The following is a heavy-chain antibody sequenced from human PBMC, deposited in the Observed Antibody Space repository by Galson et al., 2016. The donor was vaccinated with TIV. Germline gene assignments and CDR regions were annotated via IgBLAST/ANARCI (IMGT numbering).Heavy chain of an antibody. CDR1: GYSFTAYF. CDR3: ARIDGSAAAAAD. V-gene: IGHV1-2*02. D-gene: IGHD6-13*01. CDR2: ISPNSGGP. Sequence: SVKVSCKASGYSFTAYFVHWVRQAPGQGLEWMGWISPNSGGPKYAQKFQGRVTMTSDTSINTAYMEVTGLAFDDTAVYYCARIDGSAAAAADWGQGTLVTVSS. J-gene: IGHJ4*02.